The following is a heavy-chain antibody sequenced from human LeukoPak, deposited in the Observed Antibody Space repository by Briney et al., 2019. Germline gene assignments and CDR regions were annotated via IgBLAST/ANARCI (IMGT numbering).Heavy chain of an antibody. J-gene: IGHJ4*02. V-gene: IGHV4-39*01. D-gene: IGHD4-23*01. Sequence: SETLSLTCTVSGGSISSSSYYWGWIRQPPGKGLEWIGSIYYSGSTYYNPSLKSQVTISVDTSKNQFSLKLSSLTAADTAVYYCASVFPGDGGNPNFDYWGQGTLVTVSS. CDR3: ASVFPGDGGNPNFDY. CDR2: IYYSGST. CDR1: GGSISSSSYY.